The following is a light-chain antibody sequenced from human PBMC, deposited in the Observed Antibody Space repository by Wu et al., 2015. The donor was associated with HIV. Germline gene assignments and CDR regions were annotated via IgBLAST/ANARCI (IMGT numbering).Light chain of an antibody. CDR3: QQYDSYPFT. Sequence: GDRVTITCRANHSISDWLAWYQQKPGKAPKFLIYKASNLESGAPSRFSGSGSGTEFTLTISSLQPDDFATYYCQQYDSYPFTFGPGTKVDMK. V-gene: IGKV1-5*03. J-gene: IGKJ3*01. CDR1: HSISDW. CDR2: KAS.